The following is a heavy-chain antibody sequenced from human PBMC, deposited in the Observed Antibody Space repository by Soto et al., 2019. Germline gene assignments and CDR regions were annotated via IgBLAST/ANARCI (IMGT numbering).Heavy chain of an antibody. CDR3: AGMFWFGDLLFDY. CDR1: GFTFSEFA. D-gene: IGHD3-10*01. CDR2: ISYDGSTK. J-gene: IGHJ4*02. Sequence: GGSLRLSCAASGFTFSEFAIHWVRQAPGKGLEWVALISYDGSTKFYGDSVKGRFTISRDNSKNQYSLRLSSVTAADTAVYFCAGMFWFGDLLFDYWGPGTLVTVSS. V-gene: IGHV3-30-3*01.